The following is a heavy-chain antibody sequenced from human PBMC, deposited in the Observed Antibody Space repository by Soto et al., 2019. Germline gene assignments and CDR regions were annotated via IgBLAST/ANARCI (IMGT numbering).Heavy chain of an antibody. CDR1: GFTFSSYA. Sequence: EVQLLESGGGLVQPGGSLRLSCAASGFTFSSYAMSWVRQARGKGLEWVSAISGSGGSTYYADSVKGRFTISRDNSKNTLYLQMNSLRAEDTAVYYCAKDVAPIQAQTYDYWGQGTLVTVSS. CDR2: ISGSGGST. D-gene: IGHD5-18*01. V-gene: IGHV3-23*01. J-gene: IGHJ4*02. CDR3: AKDVAPIQAQTYDY.